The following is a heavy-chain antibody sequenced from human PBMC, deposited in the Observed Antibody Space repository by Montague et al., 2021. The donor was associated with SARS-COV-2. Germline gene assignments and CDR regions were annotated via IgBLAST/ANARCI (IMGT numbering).Heavy chain of an antibody. CDR1: GGSISSSSYY. CDR2: IYYSGST. Sequence: SETLSLTCTVSGGSISSSSYYWGWIRQPPGKGLEWIGSIYYSGSTYCNPSLKSRVTISVDTSKNQFSLKLSSVTAADTAVYYCARGGDIVVVPAAIRDYYYYGMDVWGQGTTVTVSS. V-gene: IGHV4-39*07. CDR3: ARGGDIVVVPAAIRDYYYYGMDV. J-gene: IGHJ6*02. D-gene: IGHD2-2*01.